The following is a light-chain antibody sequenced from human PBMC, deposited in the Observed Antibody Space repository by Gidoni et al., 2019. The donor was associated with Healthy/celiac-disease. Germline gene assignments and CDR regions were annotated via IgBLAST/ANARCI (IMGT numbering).Light chain of an antibody. CDR3: QQYNSYSLT. CDR2: KAS. CDR1: QSISSW. Sequence: IQMTQSPSTLSASVGDRVTITCRASQSISSWLAWYQQKPGKAPKLLIYKASSLESGVPSRFSGSGSGTEFTITISSLQPDDFATYYCQQYNSYSLTFGGGTKVEIK. J-gene: IGKJ4*01. V-gene: IGKV1-5*03.